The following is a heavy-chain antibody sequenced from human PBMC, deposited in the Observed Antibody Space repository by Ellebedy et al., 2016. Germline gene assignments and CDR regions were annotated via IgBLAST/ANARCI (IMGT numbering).Heavy chain of an antibody. J-gene: IGHJ6*02. Sequence: GSLRLXXTVSGHSIRSDSWWGWVRQPPGKGLEWIGEIYHIGFTNYSPSLKSRVTISIDKSKNQFSLKLNSVTAADTAVYYCARDRRSGNLGRFYHYGLDVWGQGTTVTVSS. CDR2: IYHIGFT. CDR1: GHSIRSDSW. CDR3: ARDRRSGNLGRFYHYGLDV. V-gene: IGHV4-4*02. D-gene: IGHD3-10*01.